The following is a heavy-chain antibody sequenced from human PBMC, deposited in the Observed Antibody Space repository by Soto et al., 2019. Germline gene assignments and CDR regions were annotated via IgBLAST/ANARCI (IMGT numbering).Heavy chain of an antibody. J-gene: IGHJ6*02. V-gene: IGHV3-23*01. D-gene: IGHD3-3*01. CDR2: ISGSGGST. Sequence: SGGSLRLSCAASGFTFSSYAMSWVRQAPGKGLEWVSAISGSGGSTYYADSVKGRFTISRDNSKNTLYLQMNSLRAEDTAVYYCAKHWGFWSGYYSDYYYYYGMDVWGQGTTVT. CDR1: GFTFSSYA. CDR3: AKHWGFWSGYYSDYYYYYGMDV.